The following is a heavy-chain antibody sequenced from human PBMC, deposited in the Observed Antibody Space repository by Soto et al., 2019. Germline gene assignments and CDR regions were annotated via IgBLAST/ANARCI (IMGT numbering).Heavy chain of an antibody. Sequence: SETLSLTCTVSGGSISSGGYYWSWIRQHPGKGLEWIGYIYYSGSTYYNPSLKSRVTISVDTSKNQFSLKLSSVTAADTAVYYCASLQLWSPITFDYWGQGTLVTVSS. CDR2: IYYSGST. V-gene: IGHV4-31*03. CDR1: GGSISSGGYY. J-gene: IGHJ4*02. CDR3: ASLQLWSPITFDY. D-gene: IGHD5-18*01.